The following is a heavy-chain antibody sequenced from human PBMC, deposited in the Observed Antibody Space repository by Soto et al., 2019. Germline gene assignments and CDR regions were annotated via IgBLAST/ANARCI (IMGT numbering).Heavy chain of an antibody. CDR3: AKDHQYSSSFPPRY. V-gene: IGHV3-30*18. D-gene: IGHD6-6*01. J-gene: IGHJ4*02. CDR2: ISYDGSNK. Sequence: GGSLRLSCAASGFTFSSYGMHWVRQAPGKGLEWVAVISYDGSNKYYADSVKGRFTISRDNSKNTLYLQMNSLRAEDTAVYYCAKDHQYSSSFPPRYWGQGTLVTVSS. CDR1: GFTFSSYG.